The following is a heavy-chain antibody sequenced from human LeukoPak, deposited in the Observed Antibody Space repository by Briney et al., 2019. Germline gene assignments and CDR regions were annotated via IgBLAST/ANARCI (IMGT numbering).Heavy chain of an antibody. J-gene: IGHJ6*03. V-gene: IGHV4-4*02. CDR1: GGSISSSNW. CDR2: IYHSGST. Sequence: SETLSLTCAVSGGSISSSNWWSWVRPPPGKGLEWIGEIYHSGSTNYNPSLKSRVTISVDTSKNQFSLKLSSVTAADTAVYYCAREVYCSSTSCYGAYYMDVWGKGTTVTISS. D-gene: IGHD2-2*01. CDR3: AREVYCSSTSCYGAYYMDV.